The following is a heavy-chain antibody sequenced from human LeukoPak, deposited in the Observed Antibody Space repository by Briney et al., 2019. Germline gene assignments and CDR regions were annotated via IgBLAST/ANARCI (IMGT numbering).Heavy chain of an antibody. CDR3: GRALTYSSGWFAFDY. J-gene: IGHJ4*02. D-gene: IGHD6-19*01. V-gene: IGHV3-66*01. Sequence: PGGSLRLSCAASGFTVSSDYMNWVRQAPGKGLEWVSIIYTDGSTHYADSVKGRFSISRDLSKNTVHLQIHSLTAEDTAVYYCGRALTYSSGWFAFDYWGQGTLVTVSS. CDR1: GFTVSSDY. CDR2: IYTDGST.